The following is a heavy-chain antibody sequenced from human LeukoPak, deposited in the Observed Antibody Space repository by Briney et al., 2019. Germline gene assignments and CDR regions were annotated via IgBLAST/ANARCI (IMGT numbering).Heavy chain of an antibody. D-gene: IGHD3-10*01. CDR2: IYGHSAII. Sequence: GGSLRLSCAASGFTFSIYNMNWVRQAPGKGLEWVSHIYGHSAIIYYADSVKGRFTVSRDNAKNSLYLQMNSLRAEDTAVYYCARCPMIRGVITHFDSWGQGTLVTVSS. J-gene: IGHJ5*01. CDR3: ARCPMIRGVITHFDS. CDR1: GFTFSIYN. V-gene: IGHV3-48*01.